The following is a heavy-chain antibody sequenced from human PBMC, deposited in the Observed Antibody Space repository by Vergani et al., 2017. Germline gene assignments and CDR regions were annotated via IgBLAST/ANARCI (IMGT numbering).Heavy chain of an antibody. D-gene: IGHD6-13*01. CDR3: AGGAAAGSPGSVRYHYGMDV. V-gene: IGHV3-48*02. J-gene: IGHJ6*02. CDR2: ISSSSSTI. Sequence: EVQLVESGGGLVQPGGSLRLSCAASGFTFSSYSMNWVRQAPGKGLEWDSYISSSSSTIYYADSVKGRFTISRDNAKNSLYLQMNSLRDEDTAVYYFAGGAAAGSPGSVRYHYGMDVWGQGTTVTVSS. CDR1: GFTFSSYS.